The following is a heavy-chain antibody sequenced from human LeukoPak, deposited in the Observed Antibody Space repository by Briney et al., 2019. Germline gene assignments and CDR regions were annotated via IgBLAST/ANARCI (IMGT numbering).Heavy chain of an antibody. J-gene: IGHJ3*02. CDR3: ARGGGTYCGGDCHDAFDI. CDR2: IYPGDPDT. Sequence: GESLKISCKGSGYSFTSYWIGWVRQMPGKGLEWMGIIYPGDPDTRYSPSFQGQVTISADKSISTAYLQWSSPKASDTAMYYCARGGGTYCGGDCHDAFDIWGQGTMVTVSS. V-gene: IGHV5-51*01. D-gene: IGHD2-21*02. CDR1: GYSFTSYW.